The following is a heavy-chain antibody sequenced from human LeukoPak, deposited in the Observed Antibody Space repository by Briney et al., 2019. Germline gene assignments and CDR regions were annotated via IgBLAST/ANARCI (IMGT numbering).Heavy chain of an antibody. V-gene: IGHV3-33*06. Sequence: GGSLRLSCAASGFTFSSYAMSWVRQAPGKGLEWVAVIWYDGSNKYYADSVKGRFTISRDNSKNTLYLQMNSLRAEDTAVYYCAKETPSDFPEFDYWGQGTLVTVSS. CDR1: GFTFSSYA. CDR2: IWYDGSNK. D-gene: IGHD3/OR15-3a*01. CDR3: AKETPSDFPEFDY. J-gene: IGHJ4*02.